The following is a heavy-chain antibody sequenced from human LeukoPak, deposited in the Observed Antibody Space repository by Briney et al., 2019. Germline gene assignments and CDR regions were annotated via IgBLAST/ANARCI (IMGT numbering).Heavy chain of an antibody. D-gene: IGHD1-26*01. Sequence: PGGSWRLSCAAPGFTFSSYSMNWFRQAPGKGRGWVSVIYSGGSTYYADSVKGRFTISRDNSKNTLYLQMNSLRAEDTAVYHCAKVAEVGATGYYYYMDVWGKGTTVTISS. CDR2: IYSGGST. V-gene: IGHV3-66*01. CDR1: GFTFSSYS. CDR3: AKVAEVGATGYYYYMDV. J-gene: IGHJ6*03.